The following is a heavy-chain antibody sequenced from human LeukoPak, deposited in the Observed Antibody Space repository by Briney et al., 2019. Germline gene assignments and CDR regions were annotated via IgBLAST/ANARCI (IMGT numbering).Heavy chain of an antibody. D-gene: IGHD6-13*01. J-gene: IGHJ6*03. V-gene: IGHV4-34*01. CDR1: GGSFSGYY. CDR3: ARDSDSSSSNWGYYYYMDV. Sequence: SETLSLTCAVYGGSFSGYYWSWIRQPPGKGLEWIGSIYYSGSTYYNPSLKSRVTISVDTSKNQFSLKLSSVTAADTAVYYCARDSDSSSSNWGYYYYMDVWGKGTTVTVSS. CDR2: IYYSGST.